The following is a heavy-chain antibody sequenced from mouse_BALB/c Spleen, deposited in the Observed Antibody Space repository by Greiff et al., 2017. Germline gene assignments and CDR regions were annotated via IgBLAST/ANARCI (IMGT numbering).Heavy chain of an antibody. Sequence: QVQLKESGAELARPGASVKLSCKASGYTFTSYWMQWVKQRPGQGLEWIGAIYPGDGDTRYTQKFKGKATLTADKSSSTAYMQLSSLASEDSAVYYRARWSGTTVVAPYAMDYWGQGTSVTVSS. CDR1: GYTFTSYW. J-gene: IGHJ4*01. CDR3: ARWSGTTVVAPYAMDY. V-gene: IGHV1-87*01. D-gene: IGHD1-1*01. CDR2: IYPGDGDT.